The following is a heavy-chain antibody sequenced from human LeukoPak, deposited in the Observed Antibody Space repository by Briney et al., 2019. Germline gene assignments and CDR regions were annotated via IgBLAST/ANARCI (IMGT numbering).Heavy chain of an antibody. CDR3: AREGKQWLVRYYFDY. Sequence: PGGSLRLSCAASGFTFSDYYMSCIRQAPGKGLEGVSYISSSGSTIYYADSVKGRFTISRDNAKNSLYLQMNSLRAEDTAVYYCAREGKQWLVRYYFDYWGQGTLVTVSS. J-gene: IGHJ4*02. CDR1: GFTFSDYY. D-gene: IGHD6-19*01. V-gene: IGHV3-11*01. CDR2: ISSSGSTI.